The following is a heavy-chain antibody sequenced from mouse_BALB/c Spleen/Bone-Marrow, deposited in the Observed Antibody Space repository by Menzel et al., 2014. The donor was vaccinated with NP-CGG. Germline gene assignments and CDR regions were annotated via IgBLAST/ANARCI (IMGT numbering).Heavy chain of an antibody. J-gene: IGHJ3*01. V-gene: IGHV7-3*02. Sequence: DVHLVESGGGLVQPGGSLRLSCATSGFTFTDYYMSWVRQPPGKALEWLGCIRTKANGYTTEYSAPVKDRSTIPRNNSQSTLYLQMNALRAEDSATYYCARDGYYYGSRLFAYWGQGTLVTVSA. CDR2: IRTKANGYTT. CDR3: ARDGYYYGSRLFAY. CDR1: GFTFTDYY. D-gene: IGHD1-1*01.